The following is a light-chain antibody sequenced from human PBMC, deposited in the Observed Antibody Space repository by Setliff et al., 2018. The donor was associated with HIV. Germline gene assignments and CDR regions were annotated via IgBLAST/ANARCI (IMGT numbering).Light chain of an antibody. CDR3: NSYAGSSTGYV. CDR1: SSDVGGYNY. V-gene: IGLV2-14*01. CDR2: DVS. Sequence: QSVLTQPASVSGSPGQSITISCTGTSSDVGGYNYVSWYQQHPGKAPKLMIYDVSNRPSGVSNRFSGSKSGNTASLTISGLQAEDEADYYCNSYAGSSTGYVFGTGTKVTVL. J-gene: IGLJ1*01.